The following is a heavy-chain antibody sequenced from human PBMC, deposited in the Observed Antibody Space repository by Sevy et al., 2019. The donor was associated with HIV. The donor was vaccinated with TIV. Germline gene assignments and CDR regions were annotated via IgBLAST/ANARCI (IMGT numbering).Heavy chain of an antibody. CDR3: ARDYFDY. Sequence: GGSLRLSCAASGFTFSSYAMHWVRQAPGKGLEWAAVISYDGSNKYYADSVKGRFTISRDNSKNTLYLQMNSLRAEDTAVYYCARDYFDYWGQGTLVTVSS. J-gene: IGHJ4*02. CDR1: GFTFSSYA. V-gene: IGHV3-30*04. CDR2: ISYDGSNK.